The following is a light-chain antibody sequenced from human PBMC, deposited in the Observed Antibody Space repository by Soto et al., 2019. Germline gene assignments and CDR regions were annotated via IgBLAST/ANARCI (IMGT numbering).Light chain of an antibody. Sequence: SYELTQAPSVSVAPGQTARISYGGNNIASKSVHWFQQKAGQAPVLVVYDDRDRPSGIPERFSGSNSGNTATLTISRVEAGDEADYFCQVWDSTSDHYVFGTGTKVTVL. CDR3: QVWDSTSDHYV. CDR2: DDR. V-gene: IGLV3-21*02. J-gene: IGLJ1*01. CDR1: NIASKS.